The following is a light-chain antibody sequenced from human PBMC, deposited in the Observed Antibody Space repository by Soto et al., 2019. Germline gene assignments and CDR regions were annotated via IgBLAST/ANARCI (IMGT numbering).Light chain of an antibody. Sequence: EIVLTQSPGTLSLSPGERATLSCRASQSVSSRYLAWYQQKPGQAPRLLIYGASSRASGIPDRFSGSGSGTDFTLTISRLEPDDFATYYCQQYNTFPTFGQGTKVEIK. CDR1: QSVSSRY. V-gene: IGKV3-20*01. J-gene: IGKJ1*01. CDR3: QQYNTFPT. CDR2: GAS.